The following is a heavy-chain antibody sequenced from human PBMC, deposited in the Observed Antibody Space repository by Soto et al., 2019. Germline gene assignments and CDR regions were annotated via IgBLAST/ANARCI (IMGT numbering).Heavy chain of an antibody. CDR1: GYTFIGYF. CDR2: INPRDGST. D-gene: IGHD2-2*01. V-gene: IGHV1-46*01. CDR3: AREKDQ. Sequence: GASVKVSCKASGYTFIGYFIHWVRQAPGQGLEWMGIINPRDGSTTYAQKFQARVTMTRDTSTSTVYMELSSLRSDDTAVYFCAREKDQWGQGTLVTVSS. J-gene: IGHJ4*02.